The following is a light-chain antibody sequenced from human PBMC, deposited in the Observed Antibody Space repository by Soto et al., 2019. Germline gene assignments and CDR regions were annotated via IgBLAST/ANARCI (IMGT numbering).Light chain of an antibody. Sequence: QSVLTPPPSVSAAPGQKVTISCSGGSSNIGDNYVSWYQQVPGTAPKLLIYENNKRPSGIPDRFSGSKSGTSATLGIAGLQTGDEADYYCGTWDSSLSSGLFGGGTKLTVL. CDR3: GTWDSSLSSGL. V-gene: IGLV1-51*02. J-gene: IGLJ2*01. CDR2: ENN. CDR1: SSNIGDNY.